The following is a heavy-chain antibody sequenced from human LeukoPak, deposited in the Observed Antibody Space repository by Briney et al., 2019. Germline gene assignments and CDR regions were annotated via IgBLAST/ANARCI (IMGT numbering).Heavy chain of an antibody. CDR3: ARTQEDVSYYYYMDV. Sequence: SETLSLTCTVSGGSISSSSYYWGWIRQPPGKGLEWIGDIYYSGSTNYNPSLKSRVTISIDTSKNQFSLKLSSVTAADTAVYYCARTQEDVSYYYYMDVWGKGTTVTVSS. J-gene: IGHJ6*03. V-gene: IGHV4-61*05. CDR1: GGSISSSSYY. CDR2: IYYSGST. D-gene: IGHD5-24*01.